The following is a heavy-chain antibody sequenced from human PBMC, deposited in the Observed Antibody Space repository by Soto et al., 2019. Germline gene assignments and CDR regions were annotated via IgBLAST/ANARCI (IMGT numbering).Heavy chain of an antibody. J-gene: IGHJ2*01. CDR1: GFTFGDYA. D-gene: IGHD5-12*01. Sequence: GGSLRLSYTASGFTFGDYAMSWFRQAPGKGLEWVGFIRSKAYGGTTEYAASVKGRFIISRDDSKSIAYLQMNSLKTEDTAVYYCSKGGPPWYFDLWGRGTLVTVSS. V-gene: IGHV3-49*03. CDR2: IRSKAYGGTT. CDR3: SKGGPPWYFDL.